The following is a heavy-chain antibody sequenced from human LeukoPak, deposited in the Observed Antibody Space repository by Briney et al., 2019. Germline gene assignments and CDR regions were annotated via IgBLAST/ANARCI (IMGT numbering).Heavy chain of an antibody. D-gene: IGHD1-26*01. Sequence: ASVKVSCEASGYTFTGYYMHWVRQAPGQGLEWMGWINPNSGGTNYAQKFQGRVTMTRDTSINTDYMELSRLRSDDTAVYYCAKEDSGSSIDYWGQGTLVTVSS. CDR3: AKEDSGSSIDY. V-gene: IGHV1-2*02. CDR2: INPNSGGT. CDR1: GYTFTGYY. J-gene: IGHJ4*02.